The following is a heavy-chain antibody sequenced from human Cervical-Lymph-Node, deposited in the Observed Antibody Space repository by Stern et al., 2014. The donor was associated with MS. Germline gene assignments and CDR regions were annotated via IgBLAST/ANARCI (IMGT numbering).Heavy chain of an antibody. Sequence: VQLVESGAEVQKPGESLKISCKGSGYSFNSHWIGWVRPLPGKGLECMAIIDPSDSDTRYSPAFQGQVTISADKSISTAYLQWSSLKASDTAIYYCARQEVDDAFDIWGQGTMITVSS. CDR3: ARQEVDDAFDI. CDR2: IDPSDSDT. CDR1: GYSFNSHW. D-gene: IGHD2-15*01. V-gene: IGHV5-51*01. J-gene: IGHJ3*02.